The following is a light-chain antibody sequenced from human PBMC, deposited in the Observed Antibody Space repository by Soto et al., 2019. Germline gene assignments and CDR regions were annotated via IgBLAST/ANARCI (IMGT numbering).Light chain of an antibody. J-gene: IGKJ1*01. V-gene: IGKV3-20*01. CDR3: QQYAGSPRT. CDR2: SAS. CDR1: QNLGTLY. Sequence: EVVLSQWPGTLSLSPGEIGTLSCRASQNLGTLYLAWFQQKSGQAPRLLIYSASRRATGIPDRFTGSGSGTDFTLTINRVEPEDFAVYFCQQYAGSPRTFGQGPKV.